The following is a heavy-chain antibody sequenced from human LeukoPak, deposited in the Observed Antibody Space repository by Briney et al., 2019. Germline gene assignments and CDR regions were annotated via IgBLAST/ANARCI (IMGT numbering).Heavy chain of an antibody. CDR2: INYSEDT. Sequence: SETLSLACSVSGDSISSSNFYWGWIRQPPGKGLEWIGSINYSEDTHYNPSLRSRVTVSVDTSKNQFSLRLTSVTAADTAVYYCASAAAGTFPAYYWGQGTLVTVSS. CDR1: GDSISSSNFY. J-gene: IGHJ4*02. CDR3: ASAAAGTFPAYY. D-gene: IGHD6-13*01. V-gene: IGHV4-39*07.